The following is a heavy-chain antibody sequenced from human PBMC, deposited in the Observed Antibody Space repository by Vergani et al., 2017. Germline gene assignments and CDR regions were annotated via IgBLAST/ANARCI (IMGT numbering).Heavy chain of an antibody. Sequence: EVQLVESGGGLVKPGGSLRLSCAASGFTFSNAWMSWVRQAPGKGLEWVGRIKSKTDGGTTDYAAPVKGRFTISRDDSKNTLYLQMNSLKTEDTAVYYCTXDREYSSSWYQATTSFDYWGQGTLVTVSS. CDR3: TXDREYSSSWYQATTSFDY. CDR2: IKSKTDGGTT. CDR1: GFTFSNAW. D-gene: IGHD6-13*01. J-gene: IGHJ4*02. V-gene: IGHV3-15*01.